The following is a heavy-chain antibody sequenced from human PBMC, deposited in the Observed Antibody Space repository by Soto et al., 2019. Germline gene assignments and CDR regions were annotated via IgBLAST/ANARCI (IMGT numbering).Heavy chain of an antibody. CDR2: ISSSGSTI. CDR1: GFTFSDYY. J-gene: IGHJ4*02. D-gene: IGHD6-19*01. Sequence: GGSLRLSCAASGFTFSDYYMSWIRQAPGKGLEWVSYISSSGSTIYYADSVKGRFTISRDNAKNSLYLQMNSLRAEDTAVYYCARDRQWPVYRAFDYWGQGTLVTVSS. CDR3: ARDRQWPVYRAFDY. V-gene: IGHV3-11*01.